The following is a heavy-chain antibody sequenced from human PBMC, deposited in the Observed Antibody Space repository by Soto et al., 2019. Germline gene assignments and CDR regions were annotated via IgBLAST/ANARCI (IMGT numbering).Heavy chain of an antibody. CDR3: ARIASAGRRWDV. Sequence: EVQLVESGGGLVQPGGSLRLSCIDFGFTFSNYWMSWVRQAPVKGLEWVGNIKQDGSEKDYVDSVKGRFTISRDNDKNSLYLQMMSLRAEDTAVYYCARIASAGRRWDVWGQGPTAVVSS. J-gene: IGHJ6*02. CDR1: GFTFSNYW. D-gene: IGHD6-25*01. V-gene: IGHV3-7*01. CDR2: IKQDGSEK.